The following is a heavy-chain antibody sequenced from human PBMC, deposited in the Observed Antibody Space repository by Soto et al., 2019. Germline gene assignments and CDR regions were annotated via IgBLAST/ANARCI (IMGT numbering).Heavy chain of an antibody. CDR3: ARGNHNNWFEP. J-gene: IGHJ5*02. CDR2: TYYRSKWYN. CDR1: GDSVSSNSAA. Sequence: SQTLSLTCAISGDSVSSNSAAWILIRQSPSRGLEWLGRTYYRSKWYNDYSLSVKSRVTLNPDTSKKQFSLQLNSVTPEDTAVYYCARGNHNNWFEPRGQGTLVTVSS. V-gene: IGHV6-1*01.